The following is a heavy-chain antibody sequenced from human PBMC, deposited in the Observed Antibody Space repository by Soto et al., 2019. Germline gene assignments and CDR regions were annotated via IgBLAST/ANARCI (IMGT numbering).Heavy chain of an antibody. J-gene: IGHJ5*02. V-gene: IGHV4-39*01. CDR2: IYYSGST. CDR1: GGSISSSSYY. Sequence: PSETLSLTCIVSGGSISSSSYYWGWIRQPPGKGLEWIGSIYYSGSTYYNPSLKSRVTISVDTSKNQFSLKLSSVTAADTAVLYGARHRARNWFDPWGQGTLVTVSS. CDR3: ARHRARNWFDP. D-gene: IGHD6-6*01.